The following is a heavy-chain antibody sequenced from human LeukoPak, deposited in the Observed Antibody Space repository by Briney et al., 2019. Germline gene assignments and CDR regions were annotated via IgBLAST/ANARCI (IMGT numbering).Heavy chain of an antibody. J-gene: IGHJ4*02. CDR3: ASRVDTAMGYYFDY. Sequence: GGSLRLSCAASGFTFSSYWMSWVRQAPGKGLEWVANIKQDGSEKYYVDSVKGRCTISRDNAKNSLYLQMNSLRAEDTAVYYCASRVDTAMGYYFDYWGQGTLVTVSS. CDR2: IKQDGSEK. D-gene: IGHD5-18*01. V-gene: IGHV3-7*01. CDR1: GFTFSSYW.